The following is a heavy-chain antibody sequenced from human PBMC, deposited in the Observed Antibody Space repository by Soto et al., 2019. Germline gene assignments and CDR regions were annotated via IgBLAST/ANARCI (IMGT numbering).Heavy chain of an antibody. Sequence: QLHLHESGPGLVKPSGTLSLTCTVSGGSVSITNYYWAWVRQSPGKGLEWIASIYFGGTTYYNPSLKSRVSIFVDTSTNQFSLNLTSVTAADSSMYYCVRHGRVQRRPFDYWGQGTLVAVSS. CDR3: VRHGRVQRRPFDY. CDR2: IYFGGTT. V-gene: IGHV4-39*01. D-gene: IGHD1-26*01. J-gene: IGHJ4*02. CDR1: GGSVSITNYY.